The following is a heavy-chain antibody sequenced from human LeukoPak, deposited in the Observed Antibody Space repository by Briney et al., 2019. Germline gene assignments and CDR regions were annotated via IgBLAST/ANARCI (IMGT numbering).Heavy chain of an antibody. CDR1: GFTVSSNY. CDR2: IYSGGST. J-gene: IGHJ4*02. D-gene: IGHD6-13*01. Sequence: GGSLRLSCAASGFTVSSNYMSWVRQAPGKGLEWVSVIYSGGSTYYADSVKGRFTISRDNSKNTLYLQMNSLRAEDTAVYYCAKGRAAAGRFLGLLDYWGQGTLVTVSS. CDR3: AKGRAAAGRFLGLLDY. V-gene: IGHV3-53*01.